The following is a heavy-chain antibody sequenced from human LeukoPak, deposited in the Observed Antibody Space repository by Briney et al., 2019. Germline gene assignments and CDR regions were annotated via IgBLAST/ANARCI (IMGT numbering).Heavy chain of an antibody. V-gene: IGHV4-39*01. Sequence: ASETLSCTCSVSGDSISTSSYYWGWIRQPPGKGLELNGTIYYTGNAYNNPSLTSRVTISVDTSKNHSSLKLSSVTAADTAVYYCARHKDYYYSYMDVWGKGTTVTISS. CDR2: IYYTGNA. J-gene: IGHJ6*03. CDR3: ARHKDYYYSYMDV. CDR1: GDSISTSSYY.